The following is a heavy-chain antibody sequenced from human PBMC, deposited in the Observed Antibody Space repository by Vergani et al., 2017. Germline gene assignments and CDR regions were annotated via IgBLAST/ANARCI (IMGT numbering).Heavy chain of an antibody. Sequence: QVPLQESGPGLVKPSQSLSLTCTVSCGPISGVSYYLSWVRQPAGKGLEWIGRIYYSGRTDYNPSLESRVTISVDTSKNTFSLKLKSVTTADTAIYYCARKSAVGGTFDSWGQGTLVSVSS. J-gene: IGHJ4*02. CDR3: ARKSAVGGTFDS. D-gene: IGHD1-26*01. CDR1: CGPISGVSYY. CDR2: IYYSGRT. V-gene: IGHV4-61*02.